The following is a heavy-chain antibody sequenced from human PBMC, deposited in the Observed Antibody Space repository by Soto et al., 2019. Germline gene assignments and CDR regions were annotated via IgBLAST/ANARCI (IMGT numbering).Heavy chain of an antibody. CDR1: GFTFRTYC. D-gene: IGHD6-19*01. CDR2: ISDDGSQK. V-gene: IGHV3-30*18. Sequence: GGSLRLSGAASGFTFRTYCMHWVRQAPCKGLEWVAFISDDGSQKYYGDSVKGRFTISRDNSKNTLSLRMISLRTEDTSVYYCAKEAPGGWHFFDTCGQFTLFTFCS. J-gene: IGHJ4*02. CDR3: AKEAPGGWHFFDT.